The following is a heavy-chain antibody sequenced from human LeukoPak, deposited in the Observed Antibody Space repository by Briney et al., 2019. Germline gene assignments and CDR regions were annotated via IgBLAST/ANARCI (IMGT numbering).Heavy chain of an antibody. D-gene: IGHD3-10*01. V-gene: IGHV3-23*01. J-gene: IGHJ4*02. Sequence: GGSLRLSCAASGFTFSSYAMSWVRQAPGKGLEWVSAISGSGGSTYYADSVKGRFTISRDNSKNTLYLQMNSLRAEDTAVYYWAKALWSFPYFDYWGQGTLVTVSS. CDR2: ISGSGGST. CDR1: GFTFSSYA. CDR3: AKALWSFPYFDY.